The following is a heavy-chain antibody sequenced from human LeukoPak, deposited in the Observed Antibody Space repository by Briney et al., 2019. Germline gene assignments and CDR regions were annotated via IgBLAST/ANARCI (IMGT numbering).Heavy chain of an antibody. D-gene: IGHD5-12*01. CDR2: IASSGLNT. J-gene: IGHJ3*01. Sequence: GGSLRLSCAASGFMFRDAAMTWVRQGPGKGLEWVSLIASSGLNTYYADSVRGRFTISRDNSKSTLSLQMNSLRVEDTAIYYCARDIELSTWGLGTLVTVSS. CDR1: GFMFRDAA. V-gene: IGHV3-23*01. CDR3: ARDIELST.